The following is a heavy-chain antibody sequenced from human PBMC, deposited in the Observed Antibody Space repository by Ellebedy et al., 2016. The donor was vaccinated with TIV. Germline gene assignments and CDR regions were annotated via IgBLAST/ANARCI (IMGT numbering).Heavy chain of an antibody. CDR3: ARAAAAGFFWYFDL. V-gene: IGHV7-4-1*02. CDR2: INTNPGNP. J-gene: IGHJ2*01. Sequence: AASVKVSCKASGYSFINYAMNWVRQAPGQGLEWMGWINTNPGNPTYAQGFTGRFFFSLDTSVSTAYLHISSLKAEDTAIYYCARAAAAGFFWYFDLWGRGTLVTVSS. CDR1: GYSFINYA. D-gene: IGHD6-13*01.